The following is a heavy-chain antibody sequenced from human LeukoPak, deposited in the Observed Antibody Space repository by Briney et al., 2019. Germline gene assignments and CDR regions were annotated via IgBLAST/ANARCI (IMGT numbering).Heavy chain of an antibody. V-gene: IGHV4-4*07. CDR2: IYTSGST. J-gene: IGHJ5*02. Sequence: SETLSLTCTVSGGSIGSYYWSWIRQPAGKGLEWIGRIYTSGSTNYNPSLKSRVTMSVDTSKNQFSLKLSSVTAADTAVYYCARMIAGTTGYWFDPWGQGTLVTVSS. CDR3: ARMIAGTTGYWFDP. CDR1: GGSIGSYY. D-gene: IGHD1-7*01.